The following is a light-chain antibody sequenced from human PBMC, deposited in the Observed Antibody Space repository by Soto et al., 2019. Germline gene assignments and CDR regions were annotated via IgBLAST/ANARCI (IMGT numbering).Light chain of an antibody. Sequence: QSVLTQPPSASGTPGQRVTISCSGGSSNIGSNAVTWYHQLPGTAPKLLIYSNNQRPSGVPDRFSGSKSGTSASLAISGLQSEDEADYYCAAWDDILNGYVFGDGTKLTVL. CDR3: AAWDDILNGYV. CDR2: SNN. V-gene: IGLV1-44*01. J-gene: IGLJ1*01. CDR1: SSNIGSNA.